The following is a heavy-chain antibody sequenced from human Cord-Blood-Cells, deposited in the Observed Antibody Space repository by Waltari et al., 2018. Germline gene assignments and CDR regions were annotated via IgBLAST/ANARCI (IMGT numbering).Heavy chain of an antibody. J-gene: IGHJ1*01. V-gene: IGHV3-43*02. CDR3: AKDIGPVAEYFQH. D-gene: IGHD6-19*01. CDR1: GFTFDDYA. CDR2: ISGDGGST. Sequence: EVQLVESGGGVVQPGGSLRLSCAASGFTFDDYAMHWGRQAPGKGLEWVSLISGDGGSTYADSVKGRFTISRDNSKNSLYLQMNSLRTEDTALYYCAKDIGPVAEYFQHWGQGTLVTVSS.